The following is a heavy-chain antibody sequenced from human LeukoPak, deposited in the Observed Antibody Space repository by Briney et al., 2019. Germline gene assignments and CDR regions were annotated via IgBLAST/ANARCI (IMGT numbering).Heavy chain of an antibody. Sequence: GGSLRLSCAASGLTFDDYAMHWVRQAPGKGLEWVSGISWNSGSIGYADSVKGRFTISRDNAKNSLYLQMNSLRAEDTAVYYCATLFGWNFDDIWGQGTMVTVSS. J-gene: IGHJ3*02. CDR2: ISWNSGSI. CDR1: GLTFDDYA. V-gene: IGHV3-9*01. D-gene: IGHD1-7*01. CDR3: ATLFGWNFDDI.